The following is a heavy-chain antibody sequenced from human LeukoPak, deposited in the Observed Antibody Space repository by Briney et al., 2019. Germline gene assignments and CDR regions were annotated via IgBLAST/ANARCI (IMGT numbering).Heavy chain of an antibody. V-gene: IGHV1-69*05. J-gene: IGHJ4*02. CDR3: ARGGIAATLFDY. CDR2: IIPIFGTA. CDR1: GGIFSSYA. D-gene: IGHD6-13*01. Sequence: GASVKVSCKASGGIFSSYAISWVRQAPGQGLEWMGGIIPIFGTANYAQKFQGRVTITTDESTSTAYMELSSLRSEDTAVYYCARGGIAATLFDYWGQGTLVTVSS.